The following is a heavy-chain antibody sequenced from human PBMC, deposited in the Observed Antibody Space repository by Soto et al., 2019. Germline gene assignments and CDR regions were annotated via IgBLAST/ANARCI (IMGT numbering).Heavy chain of an antibody. CDR3: ARDWIALRYYYDSSDYKVWFDP. V-gene: IGHV1-3*01. J-gene: IGHJ5*02. D-gene: IGHD3-22*01. CDR2: INAGNGNT. Sequence: ASLKVSCKASGYTFTSYAMHWVRQAPGQRLEWMGWINAGNGNTKYSQKFQGRVTITRDTSASTAYMELSSLRSEDTAVYYCARDWIALRYYYDSSDYKVWFDPWGQGTLVTVSS. CDR1: GYTFTSYA.